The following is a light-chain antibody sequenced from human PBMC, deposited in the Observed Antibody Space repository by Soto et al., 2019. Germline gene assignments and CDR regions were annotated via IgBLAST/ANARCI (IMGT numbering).Light chain of an antibody. Sequence: QSVLTQPPSASGTPGQRVTISCSGSSSNIGSNTVNWYQQLPGTAPKLLIYSNNQWPSGVPDRFSGSKSDTSASLAISGLQSEDEADYYCAAWDDSLNGHVVFGGGTKVTVL. J-gene: IGLJ2*01. V-gene: IGLV1-44*01. CDR1: SSNIGSNT. CDR2: SNN. CDR3: AAWDDSLNGHVV.